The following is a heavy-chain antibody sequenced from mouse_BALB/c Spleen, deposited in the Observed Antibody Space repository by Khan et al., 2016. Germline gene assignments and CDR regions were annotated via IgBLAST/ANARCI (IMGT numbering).Heavy chain of an antibody. CDR1: GYTFTNYG. D-gene: IGHD1-1*01. J-gene: IGHJ4*01. CDR3: ARYYGSSYYAMDY. Sequence: QIQLVQSGPELKKPGETVKISCKASGYTFTNYGMNWVKQAPGKGLKWMGWINTNTGEPTYAEEFKGRFAFSLDTSASTAYLQINNLKNEDTATXFCARYYGSSYYAMDYWGQGTSVTVSS. V-gene: IGHV9-3*02. CDR2: INTNTGEP.